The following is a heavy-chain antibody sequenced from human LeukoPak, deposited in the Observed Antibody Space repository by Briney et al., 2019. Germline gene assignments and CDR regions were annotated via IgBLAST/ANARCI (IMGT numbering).Heavy chain of an antibody. V-gene: IGHV3-21*01. CDR3: ATATVTTSNTAFDY. CDR1: GFIFSSYS. J-gene: IGHJ4*02. CDR2: ISSSSSYI. D-gene: IGHD4-17*01. Sequence: GGSLRLSCAASGFIFSSYSMNWVRQAPGKGLEWVSSISSSSSYIYYADSVKGRFTISRDNAKNSLYLQMNSLRAEDTAVYYCATATVTTSNTAFDYWGQGTVVTVSS.